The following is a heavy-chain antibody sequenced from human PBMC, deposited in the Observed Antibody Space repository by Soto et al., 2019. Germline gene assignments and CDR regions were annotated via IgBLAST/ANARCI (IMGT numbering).Heavy chain of an antibody. J-gene: IGHJ6*02. V-gene: IGHV4-31*03. CDR1: GASISSGDFH. Sequence: QVQLQESGPGLVKPSQTLSLTCTVSGASISSGDFHWTWIRQRPGEGLEWIGYIYFSGKTYYNPSRRSRITISLDTSKNHFSLKLTSMAAADTAVYYCTRDSPPPPYFSYYGMDVWGQGTTVTVSS. CDR3: TRDSPPPPYFSYYGMDV. CDR2: IYFSGKT.